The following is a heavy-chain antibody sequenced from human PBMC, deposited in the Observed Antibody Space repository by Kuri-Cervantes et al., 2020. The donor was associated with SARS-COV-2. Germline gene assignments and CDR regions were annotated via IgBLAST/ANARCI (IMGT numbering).Heavy chain of an antibody. Sequence: ASETVSCKASGYTFTSYVINWVRQATGQGLEWLGWRNPNSGNPGYAQKFQGGVTMNRNTSISTAYMELGSLRSEVTAGYYCASAGSPAALCITIFVVDRGNSYACDFWGQGTMVTVSS. CDR1: GYTFTSYV. V-gene: IGHV1-8*01. CDR2: RNPNSGNP. D-gene: IGHD3-3*01. J-gene: IGHJ3*01. CDR3: ASAGSPAALCITIFVVDRGNSYACDF.